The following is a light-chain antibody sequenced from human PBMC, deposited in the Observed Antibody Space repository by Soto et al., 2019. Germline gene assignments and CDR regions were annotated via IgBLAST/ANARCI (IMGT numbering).Light chain of an antibody. CDR2: EVS. Sequence: QSVLTQPASVSGSPGQSITISCTGTSSDVGSYNLVSWYQQHPGKAPKLMIYEVSKRPSGVSNRFSGSKSGNTASLTISVLQAEDEADYYCCSYAGSSTLYVFGTGTKSPS. CDR3: CSYAGSSTLYV. CDR1: SSDVGSYNL. V-gene: IGLV2-23*02. J-gene: IGLJ1*01.